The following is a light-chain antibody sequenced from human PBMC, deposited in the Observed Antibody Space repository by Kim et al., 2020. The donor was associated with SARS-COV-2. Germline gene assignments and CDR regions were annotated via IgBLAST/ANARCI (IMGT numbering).Light chain of an antibody. CDR2: NDN. CDR1: SSTVGTHF. V-gene: IGLV1-44*01. Sequence: GQRVTISYSGASSTVGTHFVKWYRQLPGPDPKVFIYNDNPRPSGVPARFSGSRSGPSASLAISGLQSEDEADYYCATWDVSLNGWVFGGGTKLTVL. J-gene: IGLJ3*02. CDR3: ATWDVSLNGWV.